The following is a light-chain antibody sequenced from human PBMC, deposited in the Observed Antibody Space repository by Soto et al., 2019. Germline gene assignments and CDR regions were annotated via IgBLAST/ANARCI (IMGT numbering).Light chain of an antibody. J-gene: IGKJ1*01. Sequence: EIVLTQSPGTLSLSPGEGATLSCRASQSVSSSYLAWYQQKPGQAPRLLIYGTSSRATGIPDRFSGSGSGTDFTLSISRLEPEDFAVYYCQQYGSSPTFGQGTKVDIK. CDR1: QSVSSSY. CDR2: GTS. V-gene: IGKV3-20*01. CDR3: QQYGSSPT.